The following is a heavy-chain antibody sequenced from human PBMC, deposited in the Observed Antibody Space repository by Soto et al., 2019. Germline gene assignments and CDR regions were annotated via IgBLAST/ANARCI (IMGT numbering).Heavy chain of an antibody. CDR3: AKDRYCSATSCQDFGS. V-gene: IGHV3-23*01. J-gene: IGHJ4*02. CDR1: GFTFSSYA. Sequence: PGGSLRLSCAASGFTFSSYAMSWLRQAPGKGLEWVSVLSGSGIGKEYADSVKGRFTISRDNSRNTLYLQMTGLRVEDTAVYYCAKDRYCSATSCQDFGSWGQGTLVTVSS. D-gene: IGHD2-2*01. CDR2: LSGSGIGK.